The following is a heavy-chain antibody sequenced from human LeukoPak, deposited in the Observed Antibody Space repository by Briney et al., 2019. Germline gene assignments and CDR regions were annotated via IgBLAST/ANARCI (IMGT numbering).Heavy chain of an antibody. J-gene: IGHJ4*02. CDR2: IYTSGST. D-gene: IGHD3-22*01. Sequence: PSETLSLTCTVSGGSISSYYWSWIRQPAGKGLEWIGRIYTSGSTNYNPSLKSRVTISVDKSKNQFSLKLSSVTAADTAVYYCARAYYYDSSGYYFFDYWGQGTLVTVHS. CDR3: ARAYYYDSSGYYFFDY. V-gene: IGHV4-4*07. CDR1: GGSISSYY.